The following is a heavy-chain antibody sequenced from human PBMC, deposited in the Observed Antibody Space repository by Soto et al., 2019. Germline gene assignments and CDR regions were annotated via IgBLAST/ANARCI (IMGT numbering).Heavy chain of an antibody. V-gene: IGHV4-59*08. CDR1: GGSFSGYY. J-gene: IGHJ4*02. CDR2: IYYSGST. CDR3: ARHPMYSSSWWYFDY. D-gene: IGHD6-13*01. Sequence: SETLSLTCAVDGGSFSGYYWSWIRQPPGKGLEWIGYIYYSGSTNYNPSLKSRVTISVDTSKNQFSLKLSSVTAAGTAVYYCARHPMYSSSWWYFDYWGQGTLVTVSS.